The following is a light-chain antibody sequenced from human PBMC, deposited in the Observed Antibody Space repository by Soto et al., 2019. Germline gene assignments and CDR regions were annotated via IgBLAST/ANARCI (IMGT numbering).Light chain of an antibody. CDR2: GAS. V-gene: IGKV3-15*01. CDR3: QKYNNWPPWT. Sequence: EIVMTQSPATLSVSPGERATLSCRASQSVSSNLAWYQQKPGQAPRRLIYGASTRATGIPARFSGSGSGTEFTLTISSLQSEDFAVYYCQKYNNWPPWTFGKGTKVEIK. J-gene: IGKJ1*01. CDR1: QSVSSN.